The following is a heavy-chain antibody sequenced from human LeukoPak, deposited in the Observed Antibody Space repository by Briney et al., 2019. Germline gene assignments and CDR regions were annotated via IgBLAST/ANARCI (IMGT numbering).Heavy chain of an antibody. D-gene: IGHD6-19*01. CDR3: ARWTGSGYIRWFDP. J-gene: IGHJ5*02. CDR2: INPSGGST. V-gene: IGHV1-46*01. CDR1: GYTFTSYY. Sequence: ASVKVSCKASGYTFTSYYMHWVRQAPGQGLEWMGIINPSGGSTSYAQKFQGRVTMTRDTSISTAYMELSRLRSDDTAVYYCARWTGSGYIRWFDPWGQGTLVTVSS.